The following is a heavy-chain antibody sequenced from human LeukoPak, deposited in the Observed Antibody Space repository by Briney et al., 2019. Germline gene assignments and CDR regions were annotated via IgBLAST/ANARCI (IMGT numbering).Heavy chain of an antibody. Sequence: PSETLSLTCTVSGGSISSYYWSWIRQPPGKGLEWIGYIYYSGSTNYNPSLKSRVTISVDTSKNQFSLKLSSVTAADTAVYYCARGSGYDYRETFDYWGQGTLVTVSS. CDR1: GGSISSYY. J-gene: IGHJ4*02. CDR2: IYYSGST. CDR3: ARGSGYDYRETFDY. V-gene: IGHV4-59*01. D-gene: IGHD5-12*01.